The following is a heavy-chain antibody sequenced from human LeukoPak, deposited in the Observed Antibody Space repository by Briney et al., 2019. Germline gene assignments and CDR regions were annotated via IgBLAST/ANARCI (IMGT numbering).Heavy chain of an antibody. J-gene: IGHJ4*02. CDR2: ISSSSSYI. V-gene: IGHV3-21*01. CDR3: ARDPDHGAVDY. Sequence: GGSLRLSCAASGFTFSSYAMSWVRQAPGKGLEWVSSISSSSSYIYYADSVKGRFTISRDNSKNTLYLQMNSLRAEDTAVYYCARDPDHGAVDYWGQGTLVTVSS. D-gene: IGHD3-16*01. CDR1: GFTFSSYA.